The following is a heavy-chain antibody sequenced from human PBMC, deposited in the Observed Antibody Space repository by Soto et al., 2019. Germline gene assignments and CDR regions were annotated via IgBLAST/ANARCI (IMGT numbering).Heavy chain of an antibody. J-gene: IGHJ4*02. CDR2: ITPRGGAT. Sequence: QVQLVQSGAEVKKPGASVTLSCKSSGYTFTNYYVHWVRQAPGQGLEWMGMITPRGGATTYTQKFRGRVIMSRVTSTGTVYMELSSLRSDDTAVYFCARAPREDLYYFDYWGRGTLVSVSS. V-gene: IGHV1-46*01. CDR3: ARAPREDLYYFDY. D-gene: IGHD1-26*01. CDR1: GYTFTNYY.